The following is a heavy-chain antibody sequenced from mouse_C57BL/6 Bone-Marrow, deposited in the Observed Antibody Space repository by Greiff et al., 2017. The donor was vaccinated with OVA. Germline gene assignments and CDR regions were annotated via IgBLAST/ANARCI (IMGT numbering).Heavy chain of an antibody. CDR1: GYSITSGYY. Sequence: EVQLKESGPGLVKPSQSLSLTCSVTGYSITSGYYWNWIRQFPGNKLEWMGYISYDGSNNYNPSLKNRISITRDTSKNQFFLKLNSVTTEDTATYYCARGGIYYFFDYWGQGTTLTVSS. CDR2: ISYDGSN. CDR3: ARGGIYYFFDY. D-gene: IGHD1-1*01. V-gene: IGHV3-6*01. J-gene: IGHJ2*01.